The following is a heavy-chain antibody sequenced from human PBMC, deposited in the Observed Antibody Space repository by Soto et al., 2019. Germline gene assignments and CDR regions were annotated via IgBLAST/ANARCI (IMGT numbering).Heavy chain of an antibody. J-gene: IGHJ4*02. CDR1: GFIFSRYG. CDR2: ISYDGGER. D-gene: IGHD2-21*02. V-gene: IGHV3-30*03. CDR3: ARDLPLYCRGDCNFDF. Sequence: QVQLVGSGGGVVQSGGSLRLSCGGSGFIFSRYGMHWVRPAPGKGLEWVTGISYDGGERFYADSVKGRFTISRDNSKNRLDLQMSSLRPEDTAVYYCARDLPLYCRGDCNFDFWGQGTLVTVSS.